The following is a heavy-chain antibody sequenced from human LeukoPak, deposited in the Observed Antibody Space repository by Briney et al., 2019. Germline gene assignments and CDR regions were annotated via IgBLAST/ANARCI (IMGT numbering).Heavy chain of an antibody. D-gene: IGHD3-3*01. CDR2: IRNDNGNT. CDR1: GYTFTNYG. J-gene: IGHJ4*02. Sequence: ASVKDSCKATGYTFTNYGISWLRPAAGQGLEGMGCIRNDNGNTNYAQKLQGRVTMTTDTSTSTAYMELRSLRSDDTAVYYCARDPTVLEWTYDYWGQGTLVTVSS. CDR3: ARDPTVLEWTYDY. V-gene: IGHV1-18*01.